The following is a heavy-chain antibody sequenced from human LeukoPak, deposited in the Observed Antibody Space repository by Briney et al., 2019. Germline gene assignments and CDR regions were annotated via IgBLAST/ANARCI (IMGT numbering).Heavy chain of an antibody. J-gene: IGHJ6*02. CDR3: ARITYYYDSSGYLSHYYYGMDV. D-gene: IGHD3-22*01. CDR1: GGSFSGYY. CDR2: INHSGST. V-gene: IGHV4-34*01. Sequence: PSETLSLTCAVYGGSFSGYYWSWIRQPPGKGLEWIGEINHSGSTNYNPSLKSRVTISVDTSKNQFSLKLSSVTAADTAVYYCARITYYYDSSGYLSHYYYGMDVWGQGTTVTVSS.